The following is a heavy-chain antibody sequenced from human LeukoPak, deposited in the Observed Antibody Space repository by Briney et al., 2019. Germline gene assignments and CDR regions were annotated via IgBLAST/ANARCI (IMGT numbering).Heavy chain of an antibody. J-gene: IGHJ6*02. CDR2: IYSGGST. D-gene: IGHD6-19*01. V-gene: IGHV3-66*01. CDR3: ARDHRIAVAGTQVHYYGMDV. CDR1: GFTVSSNY. Sequence: GGSLRLSCAASGFTVSSNYMSWVRQAPGKGLEWVSAIYSGGSTYYADSVKGRFTISRDNSKNTLYLQMNSLRAEDTAVYYCARDHRIAVAGTQVHYYGMDVWGQGTTVTVSS.